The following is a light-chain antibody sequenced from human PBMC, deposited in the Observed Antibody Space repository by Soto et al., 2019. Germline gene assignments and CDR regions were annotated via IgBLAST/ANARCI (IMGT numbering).Light chain of an antibody. CDR3: CSYAGSSTFRVV. CDR2: EDT. J-gene: IGLJ2*01. V-gene: IGLV2-23*02. CDR1: SSDVGGNNL. Sequence: QSALAQPASISGSPGQSITISCTRTSSDVGGNNLISWYQHHPGKAPILMIYEDTTRPPGVSDRFSGSKSGNTASLTISGLLAEDEADYYCCSYAGSSTFRVVFGGGTKLTVL.